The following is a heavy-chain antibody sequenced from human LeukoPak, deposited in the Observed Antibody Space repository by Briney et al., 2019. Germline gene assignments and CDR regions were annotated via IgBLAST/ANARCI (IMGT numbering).Heavy chain of an antibody. Sequence: KASETLSLTCTVSGGSISSYYWSWIRQPPGKGLEWIGYIFYSGSTKYNPALKSRVTISVDTSKNQFSPRLSSVTAADTAVYYCARHDYNWKTFDYWGQGTLVTVSS. J-gene: IGHJ4*02. CDR2: IFYSGST. V-gene: IGHV4-59*08. CDR1: GGSISSYY. D-gene: IGHD1-1*01. CDR3: ARHDYNWKTFDY.